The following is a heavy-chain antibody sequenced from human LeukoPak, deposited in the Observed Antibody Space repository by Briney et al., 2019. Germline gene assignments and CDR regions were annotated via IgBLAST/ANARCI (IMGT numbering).Heavy chain of an antibody. Sequence: ASVKVSCKASGYTFTGYYMHWVRQAPGQGLEWMGRINPNSGSTNYAQKFQGRVTMTRDTSISTAYMELSRLRSDDTAVYYCAREWVLSDGSGSYFILFDIWGQGTMVTVSS. CDR3: AREWVLSDGSGSYFILFDI. V-gene: IGHV1-2*06. D-gene: IGHD3-10*01. CDR2: INPNSGST. J-gene: IGHJ3*02. CDR1: GYTFTGYY.